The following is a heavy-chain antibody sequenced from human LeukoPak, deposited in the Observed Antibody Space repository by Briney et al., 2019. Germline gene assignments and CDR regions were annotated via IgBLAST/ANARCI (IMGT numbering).Heavy chain of an antibody. Sequence: ASVKVSCKASGYTFTNYGVTWVRQAPGQGLQWMRWISAYNGNTNYAQKFQGRISMTIDTSTTTAYMELRSLRSDDTAIYYCARVRSYGDYSDYWGQGTLVTVSS. CDR3: ARVRSYGDYSDY. D-gene: IGHD4-17*01. V-gene: IGHV1-18*04. J-gene: IGHJ4*02. CDR1: GYTFTNYG. CDR2: ISAYNGNT.